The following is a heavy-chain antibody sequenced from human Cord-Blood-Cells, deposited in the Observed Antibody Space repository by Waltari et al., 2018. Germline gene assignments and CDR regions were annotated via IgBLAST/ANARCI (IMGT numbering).Heavy chain of an antibody. CDR2: IYYSGST. J-gene: IGHJ2*01. CDR1: GGSISSSSYY. CDR3: AGPFYSSSSWYFDL. Sequence: QLQLQESVPGLVKPSETLSLTCTVPGGSISSSSYYLGCIRQPPGKGLEWIGSIYYSGSTYYNPSLKSRVTISVDTSKNQFSLKLSSVTAADTAVYYCAGPFYSSSSWYFDLWGRGTLVTVSS. V-gene: IGHV4-39*01. D-gene: IGHD6-6*01.